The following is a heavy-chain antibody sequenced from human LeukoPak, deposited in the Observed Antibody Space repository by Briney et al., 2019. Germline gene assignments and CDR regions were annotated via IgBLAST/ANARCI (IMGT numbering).Heavy chain of an antibody. D-gene: IGHD1-26*01. CDR1: GFIFSDYY. CDR2: ISSSSYP. J-gene: IGHJ4*02. V-gene: IGHV3-11*06. Sequence: GGSLRLSCAASGFIFSDYYMTWIRQAPGKGLEWVSYISSSSYPNYADSVKGRFTISRDNAKNSLYLQMNSLRDEDTAVYYCARDHSGSYSDYWGQGTLVTVSS. CDR3: ARDHSGSYSDY.